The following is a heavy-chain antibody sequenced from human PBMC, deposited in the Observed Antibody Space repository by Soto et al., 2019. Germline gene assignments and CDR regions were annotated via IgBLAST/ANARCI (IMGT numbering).Heavy chain of an antibody. D-gene: IGHD6-13*01. J-gene: IGHJ6*02. CDR2: ISSSSSYI. Sequence: GGSLRLSCAASGFTFSSYSMNWVRQAPGKGLEWVSSISSSSSYIYYADSVKGRFTISRDNAKNSLYLQMNSLRAEDTAVYYCARDGGIAAAGYYYYYGMDVWGQGTTVTVSS. CDR1: GFTFSSYS. V-gene: IGHV3-21*01. CDR3: ARDGGIAAAGYYYYYGMDV.